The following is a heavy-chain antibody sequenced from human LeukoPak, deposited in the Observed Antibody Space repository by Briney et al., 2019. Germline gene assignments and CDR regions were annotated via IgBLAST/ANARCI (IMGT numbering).Heavy chain of an antibody. V-gene: IGHV3-66*02. CDR2: IYSGGST. J-gene: IGHJ4*02. Sequence: GGSLRLSCAAPGFTVSSNYMSWVRQAPGKGLEWVSVIYSGGSTYYADSVKGRFTISRDNSKNTLYLQMNSLRAEDTAVYYCASGGANCSSTSCYYFDYWGQGTLVTVSS. CDR3: ASGGANCSSTSCYYFDY. D-gene: IGHD2-2*01. CDR1: GFTVSSNY.